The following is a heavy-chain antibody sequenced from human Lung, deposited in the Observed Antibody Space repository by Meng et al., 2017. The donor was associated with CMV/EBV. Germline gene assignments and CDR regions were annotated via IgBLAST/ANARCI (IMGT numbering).Heavy chain of an antibody. CDR3: ARGSPSDFDWFDF. V-gene: IGHV1-2*02. CDR2: IRPESGGT. D-gene: IGHD3/OR15-3a*01. J-gene: IGHJ5*01. CDR1: GYTFTGNI. Sequence: ASVXVSXKASGYTFTGNIMHWVRQAPGQGLEWMGWIRPESGGTKYAQKFQGRVTMTRDTSTNTVYIELSRLRLDDTAVYYRARGSPSDFDWFDFWGQGTLVTVSS.